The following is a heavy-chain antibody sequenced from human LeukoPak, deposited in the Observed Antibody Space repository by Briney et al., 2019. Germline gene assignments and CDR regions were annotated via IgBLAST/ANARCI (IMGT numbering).Heavy chain of an antibody. CDR1: GYTFTSYD. Sequence: ASVKVSCKASGYTFTSYDINWVRQATGQGLEWRGWMNPNSGNTGYAQKFQGRVTMTRNTSISTAYMELSSLRSEDTAVYYCARGKGKRITMIEMDVWGKGTTVTISS. V-gene: IGHV1-8*01. CDR3: ARGKGKRITMIEMDV. J-gene: IGHJ6*04. D-gene: IGHD3-22*01. CDR2: MNPNSGNT.